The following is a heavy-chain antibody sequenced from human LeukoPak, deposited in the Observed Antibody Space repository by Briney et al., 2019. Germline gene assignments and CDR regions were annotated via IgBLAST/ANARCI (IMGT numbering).Heavy chain of an antibody. Sequence: GGSLRLSCAVSGFTISNYVMSWVRQAPGKGLEWVSYISSSGSTIYYADSVKGRFTISRDNAKNSLYLQMNSLRAEDTAVYYCARDRAQELWFGEPTNYYYGMDVWGQGTTVTVSS. V-gene: IGHV3-48*03. D-gene: IGHD3-10*01. CDR1: GFTISNYV. CDR3: ARDRAQELWFGEPTNYYYGMDV. CDR2: ISSSGSTI. J-gene: IGHJ6*02.